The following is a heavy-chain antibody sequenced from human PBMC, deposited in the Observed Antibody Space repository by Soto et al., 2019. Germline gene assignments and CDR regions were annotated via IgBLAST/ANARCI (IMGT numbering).Heavy chain of an antibody. J-gene: IGHJ3*02. CDR2: IYPGDSDT. D-gene: IGHD6-13*01. CDR3: ATIRTPSPRPQLVNQIAFDI. CDR1: GYSFTSYW. V-gene: IGHV5-51*01. Sequence: GESLKISCKGSGYSFTSYWIGWVRQMPGKGLEWMGIIYPGDSDTRYSPSFQGQVTISADKSISTAYLQWSSLKASDTAMYYCATIRTPSPRPQLVNQIAFDIGGKGTMVTVPS.